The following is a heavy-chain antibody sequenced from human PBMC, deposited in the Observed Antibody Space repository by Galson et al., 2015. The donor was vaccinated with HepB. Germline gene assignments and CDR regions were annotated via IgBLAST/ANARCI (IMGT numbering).Heavy chain of an antibody. CDR2: ISAYNGNT. CDR3: ARDMDPSIAVAGDVGDAFDI. J-gene: IGHJ3*02. CDR1: GYTFTSYG. D-gene: IGHD6-19*01. V-gene: IGHV1-18*01. Sequence: SVKVSCKASGYTFTSYGISWVRRAPGQGLEWMGWISAYNGNTNYAQKLQGRVTMTTDTSTSTAYMELRSLRSDDTAVYYCARDMDPSIAVAGDVGDAFDIWGQGTMVTVSS.